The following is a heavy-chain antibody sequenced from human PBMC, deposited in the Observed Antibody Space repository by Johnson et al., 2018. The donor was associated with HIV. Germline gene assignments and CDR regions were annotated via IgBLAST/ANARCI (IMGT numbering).Heavy chain of an antibody. Sequence: QVQLVESGGGVVQPGRSLRLSCAASGFTFSSYAMHWVRQAPGKGLEWVAVISYDGSNKYYADSVKGRFTISRDNSKNTLYLQMNSLRAEETAVYYCARAGIGGDQSDAFDIWGQGTMVTVSS. D-gene: IGHD1-26*01. CDR2: ISYDGSNK. V-gene: IGHV3-30-3*01. CDR3: ARAGIGGDQSDAFDI. J-gene: IGHJ3*02. CDR1: GFTFSSYA.